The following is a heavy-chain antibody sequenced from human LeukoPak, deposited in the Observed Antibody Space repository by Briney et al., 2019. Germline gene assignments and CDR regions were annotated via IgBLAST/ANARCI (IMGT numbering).Heavy chain of an antibody. Sequence: PSETLSLTCTVSGGSISSSSYYWGWIRQPPGKGLEWIVCIYYSGSTYYNPSLKSRVTISVDTSKNQFSLKLSSVTAADTAVYYCARRGGEDIVVVPAAMALPFDYWGQGTLVTVSS. CDR3: ARRGGEDIVVVPAAMALPFDY. V-gene: IGHV4-39*01. D-gene: IGHD2-2*01. CDR2: IYYSGST. CDR1: GGSISSSSYY. J-gene: IGHJ4*02.